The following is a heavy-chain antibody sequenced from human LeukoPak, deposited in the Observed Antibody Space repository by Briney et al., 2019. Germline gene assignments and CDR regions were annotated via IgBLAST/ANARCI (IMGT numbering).Heavy chain of an antibody. J-gene: IGHJ6*02. CDR1: GGSFSGYY. D-gene: IGHD6-19*01. V-gene: IGHV4-34*01. CDR2: INRSGST. Sequence: SETLSLTCAVYGGSFSGYYWSWIRQPPGKGLEWIGEINRSGSTNYNPSLKSRVTISVDTSKNQFSLKLSSVTAADTAVYYCARGRAVAGPSRIKYYYYGMDVWGQGTTVTVSS. CDR3: ARGRAVAGPSRIKYYYYGMDV.